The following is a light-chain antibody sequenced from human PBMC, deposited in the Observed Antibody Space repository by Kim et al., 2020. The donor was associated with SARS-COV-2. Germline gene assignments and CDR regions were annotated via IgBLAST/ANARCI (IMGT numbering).Light chain of an antibody. Sequence: ELTQPPSASGTPGQRVTISCSGSSSNIGSNYVYWYQQLPGTAPKLLIYRNNQRPSGVPDRFSGSKSGTSASLAISGLRSEDEADYYCAAWDNSLSGWVFGGGTQLTVL. CDR1: SSNIGSNY. V-gene: IGLV1-47*01. CDR2: RNN. CDR3: AAWDNSLSGWV. J-gene: IGLJ3*02.